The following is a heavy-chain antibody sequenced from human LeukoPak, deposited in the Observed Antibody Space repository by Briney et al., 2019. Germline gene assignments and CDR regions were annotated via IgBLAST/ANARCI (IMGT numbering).Heavy chain of an antibody. CDR2: ISAYNGNT. CDR3: ARGDYGDYDGPVGYYFDY. J-gene: IGHJ4*02. V-gene: IGHV1-18*01. D-gene: IGHD4-17*01. CDR1: GYTFTSYG. Sequence: ASVKVSCKASGYTFTSYGISWVRQAPGQGLEWMGWISAYNGNTNYAQKLQGRVTMTTDTSTSTAYMELRSLRSDDTAVYYCARGDYGDYDGPVGYYFDYWGQGTLVTVS.